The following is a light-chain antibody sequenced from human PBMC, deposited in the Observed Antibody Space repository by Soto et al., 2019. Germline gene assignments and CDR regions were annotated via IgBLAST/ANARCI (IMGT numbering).Light chain of an antibody. J-gene: IGKJ1*01. CDR3: QQANIFPWT. CDR1: QSMSSW. V-gene: IGKV1-5*01. Sequence: DIQMTQSPSTLSASVGDRVTITCRASQSMSSWLAWYQQKPGKAPKLLIYDASSLESGVPSRFSGSGSGTDFTLTIISLQPEDLATYYCQQANIFPWTFGQGTKV. CDR2: DAS.